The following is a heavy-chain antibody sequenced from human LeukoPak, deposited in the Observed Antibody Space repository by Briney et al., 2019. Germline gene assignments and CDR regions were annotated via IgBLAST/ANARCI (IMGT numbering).Heavy chain of an antibody. CDR1: GFTFSSYA. J-gene: IGHJ4*02. Sequence: GGSLRLSCAASGFTFSSYAMSWVRQAPGKGLEWVSAISGSGGSTYYADSVKGRFTISRDNSKNTLYLQMNSLRAEDTAVYYCARLSWIQLWSSFDYWGQGTLVTVSS. D-gene: IGHD5-18*01. CDR3: ARLSWIQLWSSFDY. CDR2: ISGSGGST. V-gene: IGHV3-23*01.